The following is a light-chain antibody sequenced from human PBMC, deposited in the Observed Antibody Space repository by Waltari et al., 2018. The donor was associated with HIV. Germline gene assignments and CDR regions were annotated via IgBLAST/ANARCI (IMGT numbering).Light chain of an antibody. CDR3: QHYDSSYLS. Sequence: ETVLTQSPGTLSLSPGERATLPCRASQSVSRSYLAWYQQKPGQAPRLLIYAASTRATGIPDRFSGSGSEAEFTLTISRLETEDFAVYYCQHYDSSYLSFGGGTKVEI. CDR1: QSVSRSY. V-gene: IGKV3-20*01. CDR2: AAS. J-gene: IGKJ4*01.